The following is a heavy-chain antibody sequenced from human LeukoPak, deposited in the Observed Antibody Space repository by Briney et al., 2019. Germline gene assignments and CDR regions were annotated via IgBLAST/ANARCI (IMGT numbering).Heavy chain of an antibody. CDR3: ARRGVQQWLVDWYFDY. CDR2: SSGSGGST. J-gene: IGHJ4*02. Sequence: GRSLRLSCVASGFTFYNYAMSSVRQAAGKGLEWVSGSSGSGGSTFYPESVKGRFTIARDDSKLYLQMDSLTAEDSAVYYCARRGVQQWLVDWYFDYWGQGTLVTVSS. D-gene: IGHD6-19*01. CDR1: GFTFYNYA. V-gene: IGHV3-23*01.